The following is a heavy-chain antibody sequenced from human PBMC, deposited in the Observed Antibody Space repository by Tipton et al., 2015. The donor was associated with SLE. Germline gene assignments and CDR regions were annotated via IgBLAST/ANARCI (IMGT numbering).Heavy chain of an antibody. CDR2: IKNDGSEK. Sequence: SLRLSCAASGFTFSRNWMSWVRQAPGKGLEWVAIIKNDGSEKYYVDSVKGRFTISRDNAKNSLYLHMNSLRAEDTAVYYCERDWDGSGGFMAVWGQGTTVTVSS. CDR1: GFTFSRNW. CDR3: ERDWDGSGGFMAV. D-gene: IGHD3-10*01. V-gene: IGHV3-7*03. J-gene: IGHJ6*02.